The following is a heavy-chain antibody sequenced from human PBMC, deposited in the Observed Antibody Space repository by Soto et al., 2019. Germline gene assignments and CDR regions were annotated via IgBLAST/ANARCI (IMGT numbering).Heavy chain of an antibody. D-gene: IGHD3-10*01. V-gene: IGHV3-48*02. CDR2: ISSSSSTI. Sequence: EVQLVESGGGLVQPGGSLRLSCAASGFTFSSYSMNWVRQAPGKGLEWVSYISSSSSTIYYADSVKGRFTISRDNAKNSLYLQMNGLRDEDTAVYYCAREGILNWFDPWGQGTLVTVSS. CDR3: AREGILNWFDP. J-gene: IGHJ5*02. CDR1: GFTFSSYS.